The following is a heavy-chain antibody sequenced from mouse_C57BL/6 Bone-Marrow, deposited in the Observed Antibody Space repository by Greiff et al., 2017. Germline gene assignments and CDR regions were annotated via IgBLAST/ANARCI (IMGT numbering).Heavy chain of an antibody. Sequence: VQLQQPGAELVKPGASVKLSCKASGYTFTSYWMQWVKQRPGQGLEWIGEVAPSDSYTNYNQKFKGKATLTVDTSSSTAYMQLSSLTSEDSAVYYCARREELTGNFDYWGQGTTLTVSS. CDR1: GYTFTSYW. CDR2: VAPSDSYT. CDR3: ARREELTGNFDY. J-gene: IGHJ2*01. D-gene: IGHD4-1*01. V-gene: IGHV1-50*01.